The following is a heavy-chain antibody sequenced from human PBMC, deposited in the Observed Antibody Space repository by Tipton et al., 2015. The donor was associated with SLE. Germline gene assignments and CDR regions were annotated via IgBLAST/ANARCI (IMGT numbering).Heavy chain of an antibody. CDR1: GGSISSYY. V-gene: IGHV4-59*12. CDR3: ARRHYSGPFDS. D-gene: IGHD5-12*01. Sequence: TLSLTCTVSGGSISSYYWSWIRQPPGKGLEWIGYIHHSGSTSYSPSLKSRVSFSIDTSKHQFSLKLNSVTAADTAVYYCARRHYSGPFDSWGQGTLVTVSS. CDR2: IHHSGST. J-gene: IGHJ4*02.